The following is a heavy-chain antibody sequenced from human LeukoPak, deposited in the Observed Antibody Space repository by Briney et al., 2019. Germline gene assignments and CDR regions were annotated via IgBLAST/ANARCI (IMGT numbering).Heavy chain of an antibody. J-gene: IGHJ3*02. CDR3: AKDSDYYDSSGYFDI. CDR2: IRWNRGSI. V-gene: IGHV3-9*01. CDR1: GFTFDDYA. D-gene: IGHD3-22*01. Sequence: GGSLRLSCAASGFTFDDYAMHWGRQAPGKGLEWVSGIRWNRGSIVYADTVTGRFTISRDNDKNSLYLQMYSLRAEDPALYYCAKDSDYYDSSGYFDIWGQGTMVTVSS.